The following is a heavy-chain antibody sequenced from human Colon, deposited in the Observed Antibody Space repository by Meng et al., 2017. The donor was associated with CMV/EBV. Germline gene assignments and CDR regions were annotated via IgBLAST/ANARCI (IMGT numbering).Heavy chain of an antibody. CDR1: GYTFSSYY. V-gene: IGHV1-46*01. Sequence: SGYTFSSYYIPWMRQAPGQGPGWMGIISPSAGTTTYAQRFQGRVSMTRDTSTSTLYMELSGLRSEDTALYYCARDPAPARTGVYFDFWGQGTLVTVSS. J-gene: IGHJ4*02. CDR3: ARDPAPARTGVYFDF. CDR2: ISPSAGTT. D-gene: IGHD6-6*01.